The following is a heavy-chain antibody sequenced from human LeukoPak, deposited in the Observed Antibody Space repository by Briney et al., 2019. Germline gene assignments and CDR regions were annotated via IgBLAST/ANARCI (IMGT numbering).Heavy chain of an antibody. D-gene: IGHD3-22*01. Sequence: PSQTLSLTCTVSGGSISSGDYYWSWIRQPPGKGLEWIGYIYYSGSTYHNPSLKSRVTISVDTSKNQFSLKLSSVTAADTAVYFCARAIMYYYDSSGYYYFDYWGQGTLVTVSS. CDR3: ARAIMYYYDSSGYYYFDY. CDR1: GGSISSGDYY. CDR2: IYYSGST. J-gene: IGHJ4*02. V-gene: IGHV4-30-4*01.